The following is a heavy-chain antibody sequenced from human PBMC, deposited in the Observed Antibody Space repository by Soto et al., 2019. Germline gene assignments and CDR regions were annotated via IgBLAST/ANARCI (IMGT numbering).Heavy chain of an antibody. J-gene: IGHJ5*02. Sequence: HLVQSGPEVKKPGASITVSCKTSGDTFTNFGLSWVRQAPGQGLEWMGWIATYNSNRNYAQKFQGRLTLTTDTSTSTAYMELKSVRYADTAVYYCATVLRGVVNWFDPWGQGTLVTVSS. CDR3: ATVLRGVVNWFDP. D-gene: IGHD3-10*01. V-gene: IGHV1-18*01. CDR1: GDTFTNFG. CDR2: IATYNSNR.